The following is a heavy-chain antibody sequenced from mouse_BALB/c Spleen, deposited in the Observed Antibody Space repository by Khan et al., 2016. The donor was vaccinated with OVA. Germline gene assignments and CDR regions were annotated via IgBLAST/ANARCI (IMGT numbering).Heavy chain of an antibody. CDR3: ARSGPGTLDY. V-gene: IGHV1-80*01. CDR1: GYAFSSYW. D-gene: IGHD4-1*01. CDR2: IYPGNGDT. J-gene: IGHJ2*01. Sequence: QVQLQQPGAELVRPGSSVKISCKASGYAFSSYWMNWVKQRPGQGLEWIGQIYPGNGDTNYNGKFKGKATLTADKSSSTAYMQLSSLTSEDSAVYVCARSGPGTLDYWGQGTTLTVSS.